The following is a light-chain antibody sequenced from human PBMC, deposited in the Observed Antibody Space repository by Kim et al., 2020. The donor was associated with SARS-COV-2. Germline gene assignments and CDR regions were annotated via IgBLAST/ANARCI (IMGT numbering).Light chain of an antibody. CDR2: GAS. CDR1: QSVRSF. Sequence: LSQGERATLSCRASQSVRSFLAWYQQKPGQSPRLLIYGASSRATGIPARFSGSGSGTDFTLTISSLEPEDFAVYYCQQRSSWPRTFGQGTKVEIK. J-gene: IGKJ1*01. V-gene: IGKV3-11*01. CDR3: QQRSSWPRT.